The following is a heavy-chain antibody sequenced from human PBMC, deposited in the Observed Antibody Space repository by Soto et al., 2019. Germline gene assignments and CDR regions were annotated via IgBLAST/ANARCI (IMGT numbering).Heavy chain of an antibody. V-gene: IGHV1-69*13. CDR1: GGTFSSYG. CDR2: IIPIFGTA. Sequence: ASVKVSCKASGGTFSSYGISWVRQAPGQGLEWMGGIIPIFGTANYAQKFQGRVTITADEATSTAYMELSSLRSEDTAVYYCASTHFTPCGDYVGYFDYWGQGXLVTVSS. D-gene: IGHD4-17*01. CDR3: ASTHFTPCGDYVGYFDY. J-gene: IGHJ4*02.